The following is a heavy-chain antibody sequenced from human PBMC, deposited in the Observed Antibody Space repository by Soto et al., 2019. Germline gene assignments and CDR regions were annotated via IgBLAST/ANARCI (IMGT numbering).Heavy chain of an antibody. Sequence: SETLSLTCTVSGGSISSGDYYWSWIRQPPGKGLEWIGYIYYSGSTYYNPSLKSRVTISVDTSKNQFSLKLSSVTAADTAVYYCARNKITGTVDYWGQGTLVTVSS. CDR1: GGSISSGDYY. D-gene: IGHD3-16*01. CDR3: ARNKITGTVDY. CDR2: IYYSGST. J-gene: IGHJ4*02. V-gene: IGHV4-30-4*01.